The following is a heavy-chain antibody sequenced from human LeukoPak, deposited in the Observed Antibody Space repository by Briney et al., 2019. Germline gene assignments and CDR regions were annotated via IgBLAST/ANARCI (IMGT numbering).Heavy chain of an antibody. V-gene: IGHV4-4*07. CDR3: ARDGYYYDSSGYSD. J-gene: IGHJ4*02. D-gene: IGHD3-22*01. CDR2: IYTSGST. CDR1: GGSISSYY. Sequence: SETLSLTCTVSGGSISSYYWSWIRQPAGKGLEWIGRIYTSGSTNYNPSLKSRVTMSVDTSKNQFSLKLSSVTAADTAVYYCARDGYYYDSSGYSDWGQGTLVTVSS.